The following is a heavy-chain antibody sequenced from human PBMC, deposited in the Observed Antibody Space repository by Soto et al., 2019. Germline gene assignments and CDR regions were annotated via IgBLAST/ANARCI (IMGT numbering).Heavy chain of an antibody. CDR1: GFIFSDYY. D-gene: IGHD1-26*01. CDR2: ISSGSSYT. CDR3: ARELVGASES. V-gene: IGHV3-11*05. J-gene: IGHJ5*02. Sequence: GGSLRLSCAASGFIFSDYYMTWIRQAPGKGLEWVSYISSGSSYTYYADSVKGRFTVSRDNAKNSLYLQMNSLRAEDTAVYFCARELVGASESWGQGTLVTVSS.